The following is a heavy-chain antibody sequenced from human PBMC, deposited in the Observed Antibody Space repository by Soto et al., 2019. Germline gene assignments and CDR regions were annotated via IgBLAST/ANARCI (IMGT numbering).Heavy chain of an antibody. CDR1: GFTFTSYW. Sequence: GGSLRLSCAASGFTFTSYWMSWVGQAPGKGRGWVANIKQDGREKNYVGSVKGRFTISRDNAKNSLYLQMNSLRAEDTAVYYCARYYYDSSGYYPRFDFRGQGTPVTVSS. J-gene: IGHJ4*02. D-gene: IGHD3-22*01. V-gene: IGHV3-7*04. CDR3: ARYYYDSSGYYPRFDF. CDR2: IKQDGREK.